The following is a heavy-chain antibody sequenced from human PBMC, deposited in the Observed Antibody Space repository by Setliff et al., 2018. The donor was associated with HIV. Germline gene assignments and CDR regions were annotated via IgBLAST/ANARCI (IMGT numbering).Heavy chain of an antibody. CDR3: ARRSHSVGTSWPFDH. CDR2: INPNTGNP. D-gene: IGHD6-13*01. J-gene: IGHJ4*02. V-gene: IGHV7-4-1*02. Sequence: ASVKVSCKASGYTFTGYFIHWVRQAPGQGLEWMGWINPNTGNPTYAQGFTGRFVFSLDTSVGTAYLQISSLEAQDTGVYYCARRSHSVGTSWPFDHWGQGTQVTVPS. CDR1: GYTFTGYF.